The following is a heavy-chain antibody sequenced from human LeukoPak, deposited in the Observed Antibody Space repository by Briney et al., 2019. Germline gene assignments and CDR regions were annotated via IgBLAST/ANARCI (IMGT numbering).Heavy chain of an antibody. V-gene: IGHV3-13*05. CDR2: ISTAGDP. D-gene: IGHD3-10*01. J-gene: IGHJ3*02. Sequence: GGSLRLSCTASGFTFSSYDMHWVRQDQGKRLEWVSAISTAGDPYYLGSVKGRFTISRENAKNSFYLQMNSLRAGDTAVYYCAGQARSGSAEGAFDIWGQGTMVTVSS. CDR1: GFTFSSYD. CDR3: AGQARSGSAEGAFDI.